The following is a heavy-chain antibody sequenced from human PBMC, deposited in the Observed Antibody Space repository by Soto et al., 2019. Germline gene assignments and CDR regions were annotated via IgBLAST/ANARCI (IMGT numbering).Heavy chain of an antibody. J-gene: IGHJ4*02. D-gene: IGHD3-3*01. Sequence: GGALRLSCAASGFTSSGYSMNWVRQAPGKGLEWVSSISSSSSYIYYADSVKGRFTISRDNAKNSLYLQMNSLRAEDTAVYYCARDILTNEWHFDYWGQGTLVPVSS. CDR1: GFTSSGYS. CDR3: ARDILTNEWHFDY. V-gene: IGHV3-21*01. CDR2: ISSSSSYI.